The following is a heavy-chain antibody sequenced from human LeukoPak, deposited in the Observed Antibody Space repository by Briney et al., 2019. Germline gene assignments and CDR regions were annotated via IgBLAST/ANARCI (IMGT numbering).Heavy chain of an antibody. J-gene: IGHJ4*02. V-gene: IGHV3-30*18. CDR3: AKDSGSYYLDY. CDR1: GFTFSSYA. D-gene: IGHD1-26*01. Sequence: GGSLRLSCAASGFTFSSYAMSWVRQAPGKGLEWVAVISYDGSNKYYADSVKGRFTISRDNSKNTLYLQMNSLRAEDTAVYYCAKDSGSYYLDYWGQGTLVTVSS. CDR2: ISYDGSNK.